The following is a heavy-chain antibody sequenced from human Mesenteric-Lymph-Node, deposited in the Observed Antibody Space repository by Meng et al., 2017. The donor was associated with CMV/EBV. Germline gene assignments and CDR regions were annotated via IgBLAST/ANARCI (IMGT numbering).Heavy chain of an antibody. D-gene: IGHD2-2*01. J-gene: IGHJ5*02. CDR3: ARDLYCRSTSCYSGWFDP. CDR1: GYTFTGYY. Sequence: ASVKVSCKASGYTFTGYYMHWVRQAPGQGLEWMGWINPNSGGTNYAQKFQGRVTMTRDTSISTAYMELSRLRSDDTAVYYCARDLYCRSTSCYSGWFDPWGQGTLVTVSS. V-gene: IGHV1-2*02. CDR2: INPNSGGT.